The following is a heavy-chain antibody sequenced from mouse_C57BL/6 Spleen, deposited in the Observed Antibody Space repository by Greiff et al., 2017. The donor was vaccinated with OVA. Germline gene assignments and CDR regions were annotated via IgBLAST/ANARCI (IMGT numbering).Heavy chain of an antibody. Sequence: VQLQQSGTVLARPGASVKMSCKTSGYTFTSYWMHWVKQRPGQGLEWIGAIYPGNSDTSYNQKFQGEAKLTAVTSASTAYMELSSLTNEDSAVYYCTRERELGFFDYWGQGTTLTVSS. CDR1: GYTFTSYW. CDR3: TRERELGFFDY. V-gene: IGHV1-5*01. J-gene: IGHJ2*01. CDR2: IYPGNSDT. D-gene: IGHD4-1*01.